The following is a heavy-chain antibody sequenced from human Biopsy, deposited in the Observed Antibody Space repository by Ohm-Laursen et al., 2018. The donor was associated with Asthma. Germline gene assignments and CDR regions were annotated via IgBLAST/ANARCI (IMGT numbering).Heavy chain of an antibody. CDR2: VSSDGHNK. D-gene: IGHD4-23*01. J-gene: IGHJ3*02. Sequence: SLRLSCAASGFVFSQCGMHWVRQGPGKGLEWVALVSSDGHNKYYKDFVKGRFTISRDNSKLRLYLEINSLGVEDSAVYYCARESGQDSGGTGAFDRWGQGIMVAVSS. V-gene: IGHV3-30*03. CDR1: GFVFSQCG. CDR3: ARESGQDSGGTGAFDR.